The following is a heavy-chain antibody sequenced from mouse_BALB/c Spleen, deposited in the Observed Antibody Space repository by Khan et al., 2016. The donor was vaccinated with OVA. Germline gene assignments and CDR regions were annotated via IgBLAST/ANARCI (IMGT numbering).Heavy chain of an antibody. CDR2: ITNGGSYT. V-gene: IGHV5-6*01. Sequence: EVELVESGGDLVKPGGSLKLSCAASGFTFSNYGMSWVRQTPDKRLEWVATITNGGSYTYYPDSVKGRFTISSDNAKNTLYLQRSSLKSEDTARYYCARRGYDEAWFAYWGQGTLVTVSA. J-gene: IGHJ3*01. D-gene: IGHD2-2*01. CDR1: GFTFSNYG. CDR3: ARRGYDEAWFAY.